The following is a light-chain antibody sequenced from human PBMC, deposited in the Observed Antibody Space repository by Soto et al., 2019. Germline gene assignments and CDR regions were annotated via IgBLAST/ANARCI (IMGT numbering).Light chain of an antibody. CDR2: SNI. Sequence: QSVLTQPPSASGTPGQRVSISCSGGSSNIGSNSVNWYQQLPGTAPKLLIYSNIQRPSGVPDRFSGSKSGTSASLAISGLQSEDEADYYCAAWDDSLNGRVFGGGTKLTVL. CDR3: AAWDDSLNGRV. V-gene: IGLV1-44*01. CDR1: SSNIGSNS. J-gene: IGLJ2*01.